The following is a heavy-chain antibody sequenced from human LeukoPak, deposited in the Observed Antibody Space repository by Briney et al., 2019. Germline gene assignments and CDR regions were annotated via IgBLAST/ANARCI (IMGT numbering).Heavy chain of an antibody. Sequence: GGSLRLSCKASGYTFTSYAITWVRQAPGQGLEWMGWISAYNGNTNYAQNLQGRVTMTTDTSTSTAYMELRSLRSDDTAMYYCARMEMATAIFDYWGQGTLVTVSS. D-gene: IGHD5-24*01. J-gene: IGHJ4*02. CDR1: GYTFTSYA. CDR2: ISAYNGNT. V-gene: IGHV1-18*01. CDR3: ARMEMATAIFDY.